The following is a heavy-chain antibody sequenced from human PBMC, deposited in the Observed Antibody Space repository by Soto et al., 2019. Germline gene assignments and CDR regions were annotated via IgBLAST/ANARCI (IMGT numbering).Heavy chain of an antibody. D-gene: IGHD3-3*01. CDR2: ISAYNGNT. CDR3: ARGTYYDFWSGLTCFDD. J-gene: IGHJ4*02. CDR1: GYTFTSYG. Sequence: GASVKVSCKASGYTFTSYGISWVRQAPGQGLEWMGWISAYNGNTNYAQKLQGRVTMTTDTSTSTAYMELRSLRSDDTAVYYCARGTYYDFWSGLTCFDDWGQGTLVTVSS. V-gene: IGHV1-18*01.